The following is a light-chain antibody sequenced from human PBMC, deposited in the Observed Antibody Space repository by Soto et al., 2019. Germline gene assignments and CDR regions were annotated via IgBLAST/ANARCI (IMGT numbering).Light chain of an antibody. Sequence: DSQVTQYPSTLSASIGDRVTITCRAGQSISSWLAWYQQKPGKAPKLLISKASTLQSGVPPRFSGSGSGTEFALTISSLQPDDFATYYCQQYESYPMTFGGGT. V-gene: IGKV1-5*03. J-gene: IGKJ4*01. CDR3: QQYESYPMT. CDR1: QSISSW. CDR2: KAS.